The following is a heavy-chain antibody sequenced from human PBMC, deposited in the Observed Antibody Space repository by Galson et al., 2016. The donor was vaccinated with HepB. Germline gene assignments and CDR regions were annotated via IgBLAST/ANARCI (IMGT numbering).Heavy chain of an antibody. J-gene: IGHJ6*03. V-gene: IGHV3-23*01. D-gene: IGHD1-14*01. CDR1: GFTFSNSG. CDR2: ISRSGGST. CDR3: VQGRTGPAV. Sequence: PLRLSCAASGFTFSNSGMTWVRQAPGKGAEVVASISRSGGSTEYADSVNGRFTISRDNSKNPLSQQMNSLTADDTAIYYCVQGRTGPAVWGKVTTVTVS.